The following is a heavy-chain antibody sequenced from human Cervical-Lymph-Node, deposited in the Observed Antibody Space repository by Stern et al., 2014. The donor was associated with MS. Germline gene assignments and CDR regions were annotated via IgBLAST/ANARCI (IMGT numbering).Heavy chain of an antibody. CDR2: ISASGVYT. CDR1: GFTFSTYA. Sequence: VQLVESGGGLVQPGGPLRISCAASGFTFSTYAFTWVRQAPGKGLEWVSSISASGVYTYYADSVKGRFTISRDNSKSMLYLEMQSLRAEDTAVYHCAKDLGRGVVVVPLYGLDVWGQGTTVTVSS. V-gene: IGHV3-23*04. D-gene: IGHD2-2*01. CDR3: AKDLGRGVVVVPLYGLDV. J-gene: IGHJ6*02.